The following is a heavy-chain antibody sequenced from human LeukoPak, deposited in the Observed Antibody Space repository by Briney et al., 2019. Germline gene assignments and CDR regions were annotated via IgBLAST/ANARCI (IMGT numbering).Heavy chain of an antibody. Sequence: SETLSLTCAVYGGSFSGYYWSWIRQPPGKGLEWIGEINHSGRTNYSPSFKSRVTISLDTSRNQFSLKVNSVTAADTAVYYCAKSNGYGLVDIWGQGTMVTVSS. CDR2: INHSGRT. CDR1: GGSFSGYY. D-gene: IGHD3-10*01. V-gene: IGHV4-34*01. J-gene: IGHJ3*02. CDR3: AKSNGYGLVDI.